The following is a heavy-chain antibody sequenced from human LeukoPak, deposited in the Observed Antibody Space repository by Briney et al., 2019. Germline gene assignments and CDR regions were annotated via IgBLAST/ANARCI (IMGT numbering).Heavy chain of an antibody. V-gene: IGHV5-51*01. J-gene: IGHJ3*02. CDR3: ARSLRRTRLDAFDI. CDR1: GYILSTYW. Sequence: GESLKISCQVSGYILSTYWIGWVRQMPGKGLEWMGITYLGDSDTRYSPSFQGQVTISADKSINTAYVQWRSLKASDTAIYYCARSLRRTRLDAFDIRGQGTMVTVSS. D-gene: IGHD6-19*01. CDR2: TYLGDSDT.